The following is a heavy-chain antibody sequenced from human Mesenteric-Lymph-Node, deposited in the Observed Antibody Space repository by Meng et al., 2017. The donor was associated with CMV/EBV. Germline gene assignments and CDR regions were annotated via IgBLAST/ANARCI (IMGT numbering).Heavy chain of an antibody. V-gene: IGHV1-69*05. CDR3: ARAGIDPRRGNYYGMDV. CDR1: RGTLSNYA. D-gene: IGHD6-6*01. Sequence: SEKVSCKASRGTLSNYAISWVRQAPGQGLEWMGGIIPIYGTPDYAQKFQGRVTITTDESTSTAYMELSSLRSEDTAVYYCARAGIDPRRGNYYGMDVWGRGTTVTVSS. CDR2: IIPIYGTP. J-gene: IGHJ6*02.